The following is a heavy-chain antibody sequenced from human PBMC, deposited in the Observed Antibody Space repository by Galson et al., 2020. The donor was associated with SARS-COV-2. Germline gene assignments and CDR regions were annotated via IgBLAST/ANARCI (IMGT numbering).Heavy chain of an antibody. V-gene: IGHV3-23*01. D-gene: IGHD6-19*01. CDR2: ISGSGGST. J-gene: IGHJ4*02. CDR3: AKDLAVAAVW. CDR1: GFTFSSSA. Sequence: TGGSLRLSCAPSGFTFSSSAMSWVRQAPGKGLEWVSAISGSGGSTYYADPVKGRFTIPRDNSKNPLYLQMNSLRAEDTAVYYCAKDLAVAAVWWGQGTLVTVSS.